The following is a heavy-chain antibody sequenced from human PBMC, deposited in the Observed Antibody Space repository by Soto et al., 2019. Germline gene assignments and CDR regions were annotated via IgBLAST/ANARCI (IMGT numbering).Heavy chain of an antibody. J-gene: IGHJ4*02. CDR3: ARDWAAGGPFDY. Sequence: ASVRVSCKASGYTFTSYGISWVRQAPGQGLEWMGWISAYNGNTNYAQKLQGRVTMTTDTSTSTAYMELRSLRSDDTAVYYCARDWAAGGPFDYWGQGTLVTVSS. V-gene: IGHV1-18*01. CDR2: ISAYNGNT. D-gene: IGHD6-13*01. CDR1: GYTFTSYG.